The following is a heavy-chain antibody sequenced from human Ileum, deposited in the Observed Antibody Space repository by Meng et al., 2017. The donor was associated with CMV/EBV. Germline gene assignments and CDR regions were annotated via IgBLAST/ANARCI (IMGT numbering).Heavy chain of an antibody. CDR1: DSVSISTES. J-gene: IGHJ4*02. D-gene: IGHD3-10*01. Sequence: LHQSGTGLVKPSQTLSLTCAGDSVSISTESWNWIRQSPSRGLEWLGRTWYGSKWYYEYAVSVKSRITIIPDTSQNQISLQLNSVTPDDTAVYYCTYGWPLKYWGQGSLVTVSS. CDR3: TYGWPLKY. V-gene: IGHV6-1*01. CDR2: TWYGSKWYY.